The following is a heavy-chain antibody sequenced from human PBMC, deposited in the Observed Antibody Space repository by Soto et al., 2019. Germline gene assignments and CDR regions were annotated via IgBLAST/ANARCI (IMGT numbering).Heavy chain of an antibody. J-gene: IGHJ5*01. D-gene: IGHD3-10*01. V-gene: IGHV1-2*02. CDR1: GYTFTGYY. Sequence: ASVKVSCKASGYTFTGYYMHWVRQAPGQGLEWMGWINPNSGGTNYAQKFQGRVTMTRDTSISTAYMALSRLRSDDTAVYYCARSNYYGSGSYYNWFDPWGQGTLVTVSS. CDR3: ARSNYYGSGSYYNWFDP. CDR2: INPNSGGT.